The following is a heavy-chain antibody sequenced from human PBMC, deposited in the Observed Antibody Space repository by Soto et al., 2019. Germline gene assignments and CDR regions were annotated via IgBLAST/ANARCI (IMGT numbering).Heavy chain of an antibody. J-gene: IGHJ5*02. D-gene: IGHD2-15*01. CDR2: IYYSGST. V-gene: IGHV4-59*01. CDR3: ARTLRDCSGGSCLNWFDP. Sequence: SETLSLTCTVSGGSISSYYWSWIRQPPGKGLEWIGYIYYSGSTNYNPSLKSRVTISVDTSKNQFSPKLSSVTAADTAVYYCARTLRDCSGGSCLNWFDPWGQGTLVTVSS. CDR1: GGSISSYY.